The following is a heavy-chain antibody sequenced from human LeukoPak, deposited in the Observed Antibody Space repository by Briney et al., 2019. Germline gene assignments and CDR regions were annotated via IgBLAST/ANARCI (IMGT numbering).Heavy chain of an antibody. CDR3: ARDGESGGSGSYYNFYYYYGMDV. J-gene: IGHJ6*02. Sequence: GASVKVSCKASGYTFTGYYMHWVRQAPGQGLEWMGWINPNSGGTNYAQKFQGKVTMTRDTSISTAYMELSRLRSDDTAVYYCARDGESGGSGSYYNFYYYYGMDVWGQGTTVTVSS. D-gene: IGHD3-10*01. CDR2: INPNSGGT. CDR1: GYTFTGYY. V-gene: IGHV1-2*02.